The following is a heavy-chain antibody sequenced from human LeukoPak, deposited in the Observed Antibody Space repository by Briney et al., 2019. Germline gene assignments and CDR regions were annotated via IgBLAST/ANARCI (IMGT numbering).Heavy chain of an antibody. CDR3: ARGKAMGDYCSSTSCFDY. CDR2: ISAYSGNT. CDR1: GYTFTNYG. D-gene: IGHD2-2*01. Sequence: ASVKVSCKASGYTFTNYGVSWVRQAPGQGLEWMGWISAYSGNTNYAQKCQGRVTITTDESTSTAYMELSSLRSEDTAVYYCARGKAMGDYCSSTSCFDYWGQGTLVTVSS. V-gene: IGHV1-18*01. J-gene: IGHJ4*02.